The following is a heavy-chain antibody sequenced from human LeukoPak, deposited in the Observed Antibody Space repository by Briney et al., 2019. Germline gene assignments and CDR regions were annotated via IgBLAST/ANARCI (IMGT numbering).Heavy chain of an antibody. CDR1: GYTFTSYG. CDR2: ISAYNGNT. Sequence: HRASVKVSCKASGYTFTSYGISWVRQAPGQGLEWMGWISAYNGNTNYAQKLQGRVTMTTDTSTSTAYMELRSLRSDDTAVYYCARDLGITCISTSCPPDYWGQGTLATVSS. J-gene: IGHJ4*02. D-gene: IGHD2-2*01. CDR3: ARDLGITCISTSCPPDY. V-gene: IGHV1-18*01.